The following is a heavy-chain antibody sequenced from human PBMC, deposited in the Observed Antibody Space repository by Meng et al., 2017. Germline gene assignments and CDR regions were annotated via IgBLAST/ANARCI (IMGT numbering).Heavy chain of an antibody. CDR1: GGIFSNYV. CDR2: INAVFGTT. J-gene: IGHJ4*02. V-gene: IGHV1-69*05. D-gene: IGHD2-2*01. Sequence: QVQRVHSGGEVLKPGASVKVSCKALGGIFSNYVIGWVRQAPGQGLEWMGGINAVFGTTNYAQKFQDRVTITSDESTSTVYMELTRLTSEDTAVYFCARKAGNCISTTCYSLDYWGQGTLVTVSS. CDR3: ARKAGNCISTTCYSLDY.